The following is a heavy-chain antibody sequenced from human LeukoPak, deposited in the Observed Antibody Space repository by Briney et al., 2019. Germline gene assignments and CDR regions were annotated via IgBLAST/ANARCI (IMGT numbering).Heavy chain of an antibody. CDR3: ARDLGVVIPRFDP. CDR2: MNPNSGNT. Sequence: ASVKVSCKASGYTFTSYDINWVRQAPGQGVEWMGWMNPNSGNTGYAQKFQGRVTIARNISRSTAYMELTSLRSEDTAVYYCARDLGVVIPRFDPWGQGTLVIVSS. V-gene: IGHV1-8*03. J-gene: IGHJ5*02. D-gene: IGHD3-3*01. CDR1: GYTFTSYD.